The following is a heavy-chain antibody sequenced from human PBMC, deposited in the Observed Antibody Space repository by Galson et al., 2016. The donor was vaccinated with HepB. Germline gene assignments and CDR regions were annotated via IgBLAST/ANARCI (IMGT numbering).Heavy chain of an antibody. CDR3: ARGITMIVVEPAHWYFDL. Sequence: SETLSLTCTVSGGSVSNFHWSWIRQPPGKGLEWIGYLYYSETTNYNPSLKSRVTISIDPANNQVSLKLRSVTAAVTAVYFCARGITMIVVEPAHWYFDLWGRGTLVTVSS. J-gene: IGHJ2*01. CDR2: LYYSETT. D-gene: IGHD3-22*01. CDR1: GGSVSNFH. V-gene: IGHV4-59*02.